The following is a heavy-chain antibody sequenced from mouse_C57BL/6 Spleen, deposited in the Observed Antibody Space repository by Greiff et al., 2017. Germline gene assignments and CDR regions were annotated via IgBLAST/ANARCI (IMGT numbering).Heavy chain of an antibody. CDR3: ARKGDRDEDYFDY. CDR1: GFSLTSYG. D-gene: IGHD3-3*01. V-gene: IGHV2-2*01. Sequence: QVQLQQSGPGLVQPSQCLSITCTVSGFSLTSYGVHWVRQSPGKGLEWLGVIWSGGSTDYNAAFISRLSISKDNTKSQVFFKMNSLQADDTAIDYWARKGDRDEDYFDYWGQGTTLTVSS. J-gene: IGHJ2*01. CDR2: IWSGGST.